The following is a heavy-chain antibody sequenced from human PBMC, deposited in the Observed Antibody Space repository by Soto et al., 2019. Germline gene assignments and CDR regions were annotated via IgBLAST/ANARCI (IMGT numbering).Heavy chain of an antibody. J-gene: IGHJ5*02. D-gene: IGHD5-12*01. Sequence: ESLTVSCKGSGYTFTNYWIGLLRQMSGKGLEWMGIIFPRDSTTFYSPSFQGQVTISADKSLNTAYLQWSSLKASDTAMYYCAGATSLANWFDPWGQGTLVTVSS. V-gene: IGHV5-51*01. CDR3: AGATSLANWFDP. CDR1: GYTFTNYW. CDR2: IFPRDSTT.